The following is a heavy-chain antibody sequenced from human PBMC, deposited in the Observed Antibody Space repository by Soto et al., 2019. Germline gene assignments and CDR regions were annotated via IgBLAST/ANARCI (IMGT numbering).Heavy chain of an antibody. D-gene: IGHD3-22*01. CDR3: ARHPLYYDSSGYYYFDY. Sequence: PSETLSLTCTVSGGSISSSSYYWGWIRQPPGKGLEWIGSIYYSGSTYYNPSLKSRVTISVDTSKNQFSLKLSSVTAADTAVYYCARHPLYYDSSGYYYFDYWGQGTLVTVSS. CDR2: IYYSGST. CDR1: GGSISSSSYY. V-gene: IGHV4-39*01. J-gene: IGHJ4*02.